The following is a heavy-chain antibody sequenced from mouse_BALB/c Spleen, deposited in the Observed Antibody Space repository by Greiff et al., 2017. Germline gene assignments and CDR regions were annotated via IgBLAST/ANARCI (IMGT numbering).Heavy chain of an antibody. D-gene: IGHD4-1*01. CDR2: INSNGGST. V-gene: IGHV5-6-2*01. CDR3: ARHRANWNYFDY. CDR1: GFTFSSYY. J-gene: IGHJ2*01. Sequence: EVQLQQSGGGLVKLGGSLKLSCAASGFTFSSYYMSWVRQTPEKRLELVADINSNGGSTYYPDTVKGRFTISRDNAKNTLYLQMSSLKSEDTALYYCARHRANWNYFDYWGQGTTLTVSS.